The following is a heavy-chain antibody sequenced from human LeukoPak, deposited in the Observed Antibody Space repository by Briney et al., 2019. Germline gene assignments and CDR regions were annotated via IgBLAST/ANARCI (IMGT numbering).Heavy chain of an antibody. CDR2: IKQDGSEK. J-gene: IGHJ4*02. D-gene: IGHD1-26*01. CDR1: GFSFSDYW. V-gene: IGHV3-7*01. CDR3: ARGRLPSSYVGFAY. Sequence: GGSLRLSCAASGFSFSDYWMSWVRLAPGKGLEWVANIKQDGSEKYYVDSVKGRFIISRDTAKNSLYLQMSSLRAEDTGVYYCARGRLPSSYVGFAYWGQGTPVTVSS.